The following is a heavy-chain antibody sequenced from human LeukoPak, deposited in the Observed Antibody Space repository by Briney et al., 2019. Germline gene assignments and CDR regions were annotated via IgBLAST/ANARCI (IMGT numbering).Heavy chain of an antibody. J-gene: IGHJ4*02. D-gene: IGHD1-7*01. CDR3: ARAPADNWNYSPNYYFDY. V-gene: IGHV3-64*01. CDR1: GFTFSSYA. Sequence: GGSLRLSCAASGFTFSSYAMHWVRQAPGNGLEYVSAISSGGSTYYANSVKGRFTISRDNSKNTLYLQMGSLRAEDMAVYYCARAPADNWNYSPNYYFDYWGQGTLVTVSS. CDR2: ISSGGST.